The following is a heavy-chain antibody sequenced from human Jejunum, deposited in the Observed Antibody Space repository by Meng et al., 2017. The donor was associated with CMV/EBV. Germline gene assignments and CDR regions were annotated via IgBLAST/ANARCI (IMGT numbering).Heavy chain of an antibody. J-gene: IGHJ4*02. CDR2: IHNSGST. V-gene: IGHV4-31*02. D-gene: IGHD2-2*01. CDR3: AREACTTTSCSYDY. CDR1: GGSISSGGYY. Sequence: SGGSISSGGYYWSWLRQHPGKGLEWIGYIHNSGSTHSNPSLASRVTMSVDTSKNQFSLKLSSVIAADTAVYYCAREACTTTSCSYDYWGQGALVTVSS.